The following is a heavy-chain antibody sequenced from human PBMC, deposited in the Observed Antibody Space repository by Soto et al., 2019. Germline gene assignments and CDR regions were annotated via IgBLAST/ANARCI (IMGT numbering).Heavy chain of an antibody. Sequence: QVQLVQSGAEVKKPGSSVNVSCKASGGTFSSYAISWVRQAPGQGLKWLGGIIPIFGTANYAQKFQGRVTITADESTSTAYMELSSLRSEDTAVYYCARDSTAMVLYNWFDPWGQGTLVTVSS. V-gene: IGHV1-69*12. CDR1: GGTFSSYA. CDR2: IIPIFGTA. J-gene: IGHJ5*02. CDR3: ARDSTAMVLYNWFDP. D-gene: IGHD5-18*01.